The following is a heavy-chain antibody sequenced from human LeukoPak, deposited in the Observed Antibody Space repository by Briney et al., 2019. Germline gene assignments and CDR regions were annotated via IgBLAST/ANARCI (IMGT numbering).Heavy chain of an antibody. CDR3: AIGWGIAAAGTGVFDY. CDR1: GGSSSGYY. J-gene: IGHJ4*02. D-gene: IGHD6-13*01. V-gene: IGHV4-34*01. CDR2: INHSGST. Sequence: SETLSLTCAVYGGSSSGYYWSWIRQPPGKGLEWIGEINHSGSTNYNPSLKSRVTISVDTSKNQFSLKLSSVTAADTAVYYCAIGWGIAAAGTGVFDYWGQGTLVTVSS.